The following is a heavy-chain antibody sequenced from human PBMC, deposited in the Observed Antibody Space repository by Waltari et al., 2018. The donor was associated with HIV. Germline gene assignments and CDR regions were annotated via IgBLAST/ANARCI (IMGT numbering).Heavy chain of an antibody. J-gene: IGHJ6*02. D-gene: IGHD6-13*01. CDR2: IYTSGST. Sequence: QVQLQESGPGLVKPSQTLSLTCTVSGGSISSGSYYWSWIRQPAGKGLEWIGRIYTSGSTTYNPSLKSRVTISVDTSKNQFSLKLSSVTAADTAVYYCARDWGGVAAAGTRYYYYGMDVWGQGTTVTVSS. V-gene: IGHV4-61*02. CDR3: ARDWGGVAAAGTRYYYYGMDV. CDR1: GGSISSGSYY.